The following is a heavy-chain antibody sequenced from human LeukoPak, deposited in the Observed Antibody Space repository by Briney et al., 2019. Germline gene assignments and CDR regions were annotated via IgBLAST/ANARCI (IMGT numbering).Heavy chain of an antibody. Sequence: KPSETLSLTCAVSGGPMSHFHWMWFRQPPGKGREGIGSLFYYEDAKHNPSVKSRATMSIATSKSQFSLRLTSVTAADTAVYYCAKGETVTTSPFDHWGQGLLVTVSS. J-gene: IGHJ4*02. CDR3: AKGETVTTSPFDH. D-gene: IGHD4-17*01. CDR1: GGPMSHFH. V-gene: IGHV4-59*01. CDR2: LFYYEDA.